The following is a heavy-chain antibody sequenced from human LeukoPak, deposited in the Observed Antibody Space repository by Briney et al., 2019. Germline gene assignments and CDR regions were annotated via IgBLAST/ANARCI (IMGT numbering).Heavy chain of an antibody. CDR1: GFTFDDYA. CDR2: ISGDGGST. J-gene: IGHJ4*02. Sequence: PGGSLRLSCAASGFTFDDYAMHWVRQAPGKGLEWVSLISGDGGSTYYADSVKGRFTISRDNSKNSLYLQMNSLRTEDTAVYYCAKDLAGATTGGYGGQGTLVTVSS. D-gene: IGHD1-26*01. V-gene: IGHV3-43*02. CDR3: AKDLAGATTGGY.